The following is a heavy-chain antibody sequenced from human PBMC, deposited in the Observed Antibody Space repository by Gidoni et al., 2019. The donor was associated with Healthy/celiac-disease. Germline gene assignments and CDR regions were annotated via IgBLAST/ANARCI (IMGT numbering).Heavy chain of an antibody. J-gene: IGHJ4*02. CDR2: IRSKANSYAT. D-gene: IGHD1-7*01. Sequence: EVQLVASGGGLVQPGGSLPLSCAASGFTFRGSAMHWVRQASGKGLEWVGRIRSKANSYATAYAASVKGRFTISRDDSKNTAYLQMNSLKTEDTAVYYCTPGITGTTSLNYWGQGTLVTVSS. CDR1: GFTFRGSA. CDR3: TPGITGTTSLNY. V-gene: IGHV3-73*02.